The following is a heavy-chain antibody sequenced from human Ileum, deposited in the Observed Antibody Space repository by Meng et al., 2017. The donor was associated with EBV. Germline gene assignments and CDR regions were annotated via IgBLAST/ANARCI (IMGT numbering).Heavy chain of an antibody. D-gene: IGHD3-10*01. CDR2: LGAHDGDT. J-gene: IGHJ4*02. CDR1: VYAFVGYG. Sequence: QVQPVQSGAKVKKPGASGKVSCKATVYAFVGYGVSWVRQAPGQGLEWMAWLGAHDGDTSHAPKFQGRVTVSADRPTATDYMELRSLRSDDTAVYYCARGTPGRSYSDYWGQGTLVTVSS. V-gene: IGHV1-18*01. CDR3: ARGTPGRSYSDY.